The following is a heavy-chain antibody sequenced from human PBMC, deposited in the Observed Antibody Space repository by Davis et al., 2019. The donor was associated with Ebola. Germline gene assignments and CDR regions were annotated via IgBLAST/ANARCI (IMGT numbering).Heavy chain of an antibody. CDR3: ARAPLVMDY. D-gene: IGHD3-16*01. Sequence: GESLKISCAASGFTFSSYAMSWVRQAPGKGLEWVSAISGSGGSTYYADSVKGRFTISRDNSKNTRYLQMNSLRAENTAVYYCARAPLVMDYWGQGTLVTVSS. J-gene: IGHJ4*02. CDR2: ISGSGGST. V-gene: IGHV3-23*01. CDR1: GFTFSSYA.